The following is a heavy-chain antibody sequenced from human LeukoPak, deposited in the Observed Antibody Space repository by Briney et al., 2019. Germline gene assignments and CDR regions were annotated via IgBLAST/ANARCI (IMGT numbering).Heavy chain of an antibody. CDR2: ISYDGSNK. CDR1: GFTFSSYG. V-gene: IGHV3-30*03. Sequence: GRSLRLSCAASGFTFSSYGMHWVRQAPGKGLEWVAVISYDGSNKYYANSVKGRFTISRDNSKNTLYLQMGSLRAEDMAVYYCARERQQLIFDYWGQGTLVTVSS. J-gene: IGHJ4*02. D-gene: IGHD6-13*01. CDR3: ARERQQLIFDY.